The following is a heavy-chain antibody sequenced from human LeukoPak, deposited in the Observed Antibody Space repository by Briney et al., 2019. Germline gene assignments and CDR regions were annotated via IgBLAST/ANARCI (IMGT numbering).Heavy chain of an antibody. D-gene: IGHD2/OR15-2a*01. CDR1: GFTFSSYG. J-gene: IGHJ4*02. Sequence: GGSLRLSCAASGFTFSSYGMHWVRQAPGKGLERVAVISYDGSNKYYADSVKGRFTISRDNSKNTLYLQMNSLRAEDTAVYYCAKDPLVNSQEYFDFWGQGTLVTVSS. CDR3: AKDPLVNSQEYFDF. V-gene: IGHV3-30*18. CDR2: ISYDGSNK.